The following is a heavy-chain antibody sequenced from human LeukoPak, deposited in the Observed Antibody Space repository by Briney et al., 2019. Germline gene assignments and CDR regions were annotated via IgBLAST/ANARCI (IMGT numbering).Heavy chain of an antibody. CDR1: GCTFSSFA. CDR2: ISRNGGGT. V-gene: IGHV3-64D*09. J-gene: IGHJ4*02. Sequence: GGSLRLSCSASGCTFSSFAMHWVRQAPGKGLEYVAAISRNGGGTYYADSVKGRFTISRDNSKSTLYLQMSSLRAEDTAAYLCVKDLRSDFMGVLSRYLSYWGQGTLVTVSS. CDR3: VKDLRSDFMGVLSRYLSY. D-gene: IGHD2/OR15-2a*01.